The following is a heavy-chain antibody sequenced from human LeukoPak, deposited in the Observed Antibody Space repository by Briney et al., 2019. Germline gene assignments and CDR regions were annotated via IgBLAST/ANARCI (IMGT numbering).Heavy chain of an antibody. CDR2: ISGIGGNT. V-gene: IGHV3-23*01. Sequence: GGSLRLSCVASGFSFSSYVMNWVRQAPGTGLEWVSAISGIGGNTYYADSVKGRFTISRDNSKNTLYLQMSSLRAEDTAVYYCAKQDPYSSAWYPWGQGTLVTVSS. D-gene: IGHD6-19*01. CDR3: AKQDPYSSAWYP. CDR1: GFSFSSYV. J-gene: IGHJ5*02.